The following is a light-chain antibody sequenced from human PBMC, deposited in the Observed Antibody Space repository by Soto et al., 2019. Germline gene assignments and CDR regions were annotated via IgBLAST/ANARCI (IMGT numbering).Light chain of an antibody. Sequence: QSALTQPRSVSGSPGQSVTISCTGASGDIGGYNYVSWYQHHPGKAPKLIIFDVNKRPSGVPDRFSGSKSGNTASLTISGLQPEDEADYYCCSYAGSSLVFGGGNKLTVL. CDR2: DVN. V-gene: IGLV2-11*01. J-gene: IGLJ2*01. CDR3: CSYAGSSLV. CDR1: SGDIGGYNY.